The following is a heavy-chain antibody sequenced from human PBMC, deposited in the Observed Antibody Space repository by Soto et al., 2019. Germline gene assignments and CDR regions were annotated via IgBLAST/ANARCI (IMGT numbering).Heavy chain of an antibody. CDR2: ISAYNGNT. Sequence: QVQLVQSGAEVKKPGASVKVSCKASGYTFTSYGISWVRQAPGQGLEWMGWISAYNGNTNYAQKLQGRVTMTTDTSTSTDYMELRSLRSDDTAVYYCARDLGYSSSWYGNYYYGMDVWGQGTTVTVSS. CDR3: ARDLGYSSSWYGNYYYGMDV. D-gene: IGHD6-13*01. V-gene: IGHV1-18*01. CDR1: GYTFTSYG. J-gene: IGHJ6*02.